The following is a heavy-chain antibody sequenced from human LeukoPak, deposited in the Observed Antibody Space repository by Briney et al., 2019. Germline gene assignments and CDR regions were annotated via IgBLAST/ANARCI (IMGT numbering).Heavy chain of an antibody. D-gene: IGHD2-21*01. V-gene: IGHV1-46*01. J-gene: IGHJ4*02. CDR3: ARGPHVVVFAISLGVADY. Sequence: GESLKISCKGSGYSFTSYYMHWVRQAPGQGLEWMGIINPSGGSTSYAQKFQGRVTMTRDTSTSTVYMELSSLRSEDTAVYYCARGPHVVVFAISLGVADYWGQGTLVAVSS. CDR1: GYSFTSYY. CDR2: INPSGGST.